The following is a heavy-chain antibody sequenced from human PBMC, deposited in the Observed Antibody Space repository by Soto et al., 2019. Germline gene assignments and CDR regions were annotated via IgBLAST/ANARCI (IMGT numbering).Heavy chain of an antibody. V-gene: IGHV3-74*01. CDR3: ARVAATLTSSYDYGLDV. CDR1: GFTFSSYW. D-gene: IGHD2-15*01. J-gene: IGHJ6*02. CDR2: INHDESST. Sequence: EVQLVESGGGLVQPGGALRISCAASGFTFSSYWIYWVRQAPGKGLVWVSRINHDESSTTYADSVKGRFTISRDNAKNTVSVQMTSRRHEHTGVYYCARVAATLTSSYDYGLDVGGQGTKVTVSS.